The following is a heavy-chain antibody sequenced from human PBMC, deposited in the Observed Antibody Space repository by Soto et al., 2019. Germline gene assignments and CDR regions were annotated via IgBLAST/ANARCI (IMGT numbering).Heavy chain of an antibody. CDR3: AKDPGSGTAMGTFDY. D-gene: IGHD5-18*01. Sequence: GGSLRLSCAASGFTFSSYAMSWVRQAPGKGLEWVSAISGSGGSTYYADPVKGRFTISRDNSKNTLYLQMNSLRAEDTAVYYCAKDPGSGTAMGTFDYWGQGTLVTVYS. CDR2: ISGSGGST. V-gene: IGHV3-23*01. CDR1: GFTFSSYA. J-gene: IGHJ4*02.